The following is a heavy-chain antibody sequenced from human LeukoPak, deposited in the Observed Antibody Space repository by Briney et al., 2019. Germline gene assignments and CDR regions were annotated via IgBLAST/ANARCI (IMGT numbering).Heavy chain of an antibody. J-gene: IGHJ6*03. CDR1: GFTFTSYA. V-gene: IGHV3-23*01. D-gene: IGHD3-16*01. CDR2: IIDSGEST. Sequence: PGGSLSLSCPASGFTFTSYAMSWVRQAPGKGLEWVSGIIDSGESTYYANFAKGRFTISRENSNNTLYLQMNSLRAEDTAVYYCAKLGGQELHNYYVAVCGKGTTVAVSS. CDR3: AKLGGQELHNYYVAV.